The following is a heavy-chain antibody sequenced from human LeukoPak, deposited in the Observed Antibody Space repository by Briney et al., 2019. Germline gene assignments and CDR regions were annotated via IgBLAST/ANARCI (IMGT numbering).Heavy chain of an antibody. CDR2: IYYSGST. J-gene: IGHJ6*03. CDR1: GGSISSGGYY. Sequence: SQTLSLTCTVSGGSISSGGYYWSWIRQHPGKGLEWIGYIYYSGSTYYNPSLKSRVTISVDTSKNQFSLKLSSVTAADTAVYYCARDSRVVVPAAMGMYYYYYMDVWGKGTTVTVSS. V-gene: IGHV4-31*03. CDR3: ARDSRVVVPAAMGMYYYYYMDV. D-gene: IGHD2-2*01.